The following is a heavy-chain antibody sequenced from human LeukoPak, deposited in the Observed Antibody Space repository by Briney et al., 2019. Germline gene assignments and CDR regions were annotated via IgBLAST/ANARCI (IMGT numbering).Heavy chain of an antibody. J-gene: IGHJ4*02. CDR3: ARDVGISYGFDY. CDR1: GYTFTNYY. CDR2: LNPNSGGT. D-gene: IGHD5-18*01. Sequence: ASVRVSCKASGYTFTNYYMHWVRQAPGQGREWMGRLNPNSGGTNYAQKFQGRVTMTRYTSISTTYMELSRLRSDDTAVYFCARDVGISYGFDYWGQGTLVTVSS. V-gene: IGHV1-2*06.